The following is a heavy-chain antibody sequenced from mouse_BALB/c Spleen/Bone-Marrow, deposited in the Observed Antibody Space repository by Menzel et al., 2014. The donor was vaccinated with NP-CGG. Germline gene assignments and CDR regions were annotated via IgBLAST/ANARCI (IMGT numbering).Heavy chain of an antibody. V-gene: IGHV4-1*02. CDR1: GFDFSGFW. CDR3: GRLGYYGCFAY. D-gene: IGHD2-3*01. CDR2: INPDSSTI. J-gene: IGHJ3*01. Sequence: EVQLQESGGGLVQPGRSLKLSCAASGFDFSGFWMGWVRQAPGKGLEWIGEINPDSSTINYTPSLKDRFIISRDNAKNTLYLQMNKVRSEDTALYYCGRLGYYGCFAYWGQGTLVTVSA.